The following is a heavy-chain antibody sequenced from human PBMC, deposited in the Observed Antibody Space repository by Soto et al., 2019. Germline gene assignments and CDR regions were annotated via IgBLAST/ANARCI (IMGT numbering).Heavy chain of an antibody. V-gene: IGHV4-34*02. CDR2: ITQSGTT. J-gene: IGHJ4*02. Sequence: QVQLQQWGAGLVKASGTLSLTCGVSGGSFSGYYWNWIRQPPGRRLEWIGEITQSGTTNYNPSFQSRAGLSVDTSKAEFSLRLTSLTAADTAVYYCARGRAPPSEFDSWGQGILVTVSS. CDR1: GGSFSGYY. CDR3: ARGRAPPSEFDS. D-gene: IGHD1-26*01.